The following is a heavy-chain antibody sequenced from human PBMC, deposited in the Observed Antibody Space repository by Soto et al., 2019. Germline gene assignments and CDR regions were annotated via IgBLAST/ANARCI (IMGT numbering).Heavy chain of an antibody. CDR1: GFTVSSNY. V-gene: IGHV3-53*01. D-gene: IGHD3-3*01. Sequence: GGSLRLSCAASGFTVSSNYMSWVRQAPGKGLEWVSVIYSGGSTYYADSVKGRFTISRDNSKNTLYLQMNSLRAEDTAVYYCARVSWGSGYYLDYWGQGTLVTVSS. J-gene: IGHJ4*02. CDR3: ARVSWGSGYYLDY. CDR2: IYSGGST.